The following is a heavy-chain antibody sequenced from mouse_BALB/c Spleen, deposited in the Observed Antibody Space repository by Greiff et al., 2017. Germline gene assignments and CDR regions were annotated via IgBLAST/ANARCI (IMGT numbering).Heavy chain of an antibody. J-gene: IGHJ2*01. Sequence: EVQLQQSGPGLVKPSQSLSLTCTVTGYSITSDYAWNWIRQFPGNKLEWMGYISYSGSTSYNPSLKSRISITRDTSKNQFFLQLNSVTTEDTATYYCARSHLLPYYWGQGTTLTVSS. CDR1: GYSITSDYA. CDR3: ARSHLLPYY. V-gene: IGHV3-2*02. CDR2: ISYSGST. D-gene: IGHD1-1*01.